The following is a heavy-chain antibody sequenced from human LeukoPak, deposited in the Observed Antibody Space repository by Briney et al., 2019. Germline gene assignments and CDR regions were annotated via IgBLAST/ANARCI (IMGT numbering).Heavy chain of an antibody. CDR2: INPSGGST. J-gene: IGHJ5*02. D-gene: IGHD6-13*01. V-gene: IGHV1-46*01. Sequence: ASVKVSCKASGYTFTSYYMHWVRQAPGQGLEWMGIINPSGGSTSYAQKFQGRVTMTRDMSTSTVYMELSSLRSEDTAVYYCARDNVWDSSSWYNWLDPWGQGTLVTVSS. CDR1: GYTFTSYY. CDR3: ARDNVWDSSSWYNWLDP.